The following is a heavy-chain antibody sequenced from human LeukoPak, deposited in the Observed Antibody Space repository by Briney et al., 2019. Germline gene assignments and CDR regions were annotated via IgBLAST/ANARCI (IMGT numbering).Heavy chain of an antibody. CDR2: IFGSGGSP. CDR3: ARDGYNWIPFDY. CDR1: GFTFGSHA. J-gene: IGHJ4*02. Sequence: PGGSLRLSCEASGFTFGSHAMYWVRQAPGKGLEWVAGIFGSGGSPHYADPVKGRFTISRDNSRNTVYLQINSLRAEDTAVYYCARDGYNWIPFDYWGQGILVTVSS. D-gene: IGHD5-12*01. V-gene: IGHV3-23*01.